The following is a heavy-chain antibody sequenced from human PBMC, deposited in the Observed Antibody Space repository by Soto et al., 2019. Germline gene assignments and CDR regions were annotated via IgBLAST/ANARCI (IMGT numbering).Heavy chain of an antibody. CDR1: GGSFSSYY. CDR3: ARQKIVVVPAAMPPYYYYYMDV. Sequence: SETLSLTCTVSGGSFSSYYWSWIRQPPGKGLEWFGYIYYSGSTNYNPSLKSRVTISVDTSKNQFSLKLSSVTAADTAVYYCARQKIVVVPAAMPPYYYYYMDVWGKGTTVTVSS. CDR2: IYYSGST. D-gene: IGHD2-2*01. J-gene: IGHJ6*03. V-gene: IGHV4-59*08.